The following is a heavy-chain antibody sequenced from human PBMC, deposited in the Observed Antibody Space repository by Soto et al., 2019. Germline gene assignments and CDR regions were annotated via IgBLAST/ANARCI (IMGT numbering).Heavy chain of an antibody. V-gene: IGHV3-74*01. CDR3: ATEASFYETSSALDV. Sequence: GGSVRLSCAASGFTFFSSYWLHWVRQAPGKGLVWVSRINSDGSSTTYADSVKGRFTISRDNAKNTLFLQMTSLRVEDTAVYYCATEASFYETSSALDVWGPGXTVTVYS. J-gene: IGHJ6*02. D-gene: IGHD3-22*01. CDR1: GFTFFSSYW. CDR2: INSDGSST.